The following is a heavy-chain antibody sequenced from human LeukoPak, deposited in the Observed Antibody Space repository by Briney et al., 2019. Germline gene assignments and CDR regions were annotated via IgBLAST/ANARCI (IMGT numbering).Heavy chain of an antibody. J-gene: IGHJ4*02. Sequence: SETLSPTCTVSGGSLTNYYWSWIRQPPGKTLEWIGYIFYTGSSNYNPSLKSRVTISVDTSKNQLSLKLNSVTAADTAVYYCARVTEWNDFDYWGQGILVTVSS. CDR1: GGSLTNYY. CDR3: ARVTEWNDFDY. CDR2: IFYTGSS. D-gene: IGHD1-1*01. V-gene: IGHV4-59*01.